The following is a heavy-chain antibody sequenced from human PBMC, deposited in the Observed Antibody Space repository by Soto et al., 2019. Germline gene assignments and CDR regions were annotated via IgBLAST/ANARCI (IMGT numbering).Heavy chain of an antibody. CDR2: IAGSGSPT. CDR1: GLSFSNSA. D-gene: IGHD2-8*01. V-gene: IGHV3-23*05. J-gene: IGHJ5*01. Sequence: GGSLRLSCAASGLSFSNSAMTWVRQAPGKGLEWVSTIAGSGSPTYYADSVKGRFTISRDNSGNTLDLQMNSLRAEDTAVYHCARVEMLYGLTKIGGWFESWRQGTRVTVSS. CDR3: ARVEMLYGLTKIGGWFES.